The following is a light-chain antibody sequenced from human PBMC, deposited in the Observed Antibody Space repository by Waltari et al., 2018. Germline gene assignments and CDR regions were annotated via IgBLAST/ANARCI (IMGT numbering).Light chain of an antibody. CDR3: HQYNTLPLT. Sequence: DVQLTHSPSTLSASVGDRVTITCRASESVKNNLAWYQHQPGKAPKVLVHKASRLESGVPSRFSCSGYGTEFTLTISSLEPDDFATYYCHQYNTLPLTFGGGTKVEIK. J-gene: IGKJ4*01. CDR1: ESVKNN. V-gene: IGKV1-5*03. CDR2: KAS.